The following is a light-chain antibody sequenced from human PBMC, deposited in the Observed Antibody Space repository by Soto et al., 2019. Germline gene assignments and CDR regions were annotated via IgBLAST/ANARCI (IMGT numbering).Light chain of an antibody. V-gene: IGKV3-20*01. CDR2: GAS. Sequence: EIVLTQSPGTLSLSPGERATLSCRASQSLGSGYLAWYQQNPGQSPRLLIYGASRRATGIPDRFSGSGSGTDFTLTISRLEPEDFAVYYCQNYGNSPLITFGPGTKVDIK. CDR3: QNYGNSPLIT. CDR1: QSLGSGY. J-gene: IGKJ3*01.